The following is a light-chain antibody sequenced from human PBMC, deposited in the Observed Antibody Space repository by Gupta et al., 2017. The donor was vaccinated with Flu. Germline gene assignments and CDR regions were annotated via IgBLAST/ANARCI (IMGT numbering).Light chain of an antibody. Sequence: SLSASVGDRVTATCRASQDIANDLHWYQQTPGKPPKLLIYGTSRLLSGVPSRFSGSGTGTDFTLTIIRLHLEDVATYYCQQSHSPPRTFGQGTRVEIK. CDR2: GTS. CDR3: QQSHSPPRT. V-gene: IGKV1-39*01. J-gene: IGKJ1*01. CDR1: QDIAND.